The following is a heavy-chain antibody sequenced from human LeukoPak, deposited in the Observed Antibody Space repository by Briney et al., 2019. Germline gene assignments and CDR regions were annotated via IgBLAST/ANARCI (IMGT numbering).Heavy chain of an antibody. CDR1: GCTFISYA. CDR2: IIPIFGTA. V-gene: IGHV1-69*05. J-gene: IGHJ5*02. Sequence: ASVNVSFKSSGCTFISYAISWVRQAPGQGLEWMGGIIPIFGTANYAQKFQGRVTITTDESTSTAYMELSSLRSEDTAVYYCARVISGRIVALNWFDPWGQGTLVTVSS. CDR3: ARVISGRIVALNWFDP. D-gene: IGHD3-22*01.